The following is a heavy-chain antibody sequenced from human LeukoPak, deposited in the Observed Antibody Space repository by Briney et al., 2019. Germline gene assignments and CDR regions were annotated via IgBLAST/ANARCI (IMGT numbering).Heavy chain of an antibody. CDR1: GLTLSRYS. Sequence: GGSLRLSCAASGLTLSRYSMNWVRQAPGKGLEWVSYISSSSSNVNYAESVKGRFTISRDNAKNSLYLHMNSLRAEDTAVYYCARDSNFYDSGTYWGYYFDYWGQGTLVTVSS. V-gene: IGHV3-48*01. J-gene: IGHJ4*02. D-gene: IGHD3-10*01. CDR2: ISSSSSNV. CDR3: ARDSNFYDSGTYWGYYFDY.